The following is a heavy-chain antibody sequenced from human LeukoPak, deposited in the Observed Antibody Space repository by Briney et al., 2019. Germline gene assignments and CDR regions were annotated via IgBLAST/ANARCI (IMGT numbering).Heavy chain of an antibody. CDR3: ANGYYGSGSYYNGIY. CDR1: GFTFSSYA. CDR2: ISGSGGST. D-gene: IGHD3-10*01. J-gene: IGHJ4*02. V-gene: IGHV3-23*01. Sequence: PGGSLRLSCAASGFTFSSYAMSWVRQAPGKGLEWVSAISGSGGSTYYADSVKGRFTISRDNSKNTLYLQMNSLRAEDTAVYYCANGYYGSGSYYNGIYCGQGTLVTVSS.